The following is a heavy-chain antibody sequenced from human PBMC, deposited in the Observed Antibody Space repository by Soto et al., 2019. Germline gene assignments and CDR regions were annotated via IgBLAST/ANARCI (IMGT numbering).Heavy chain of an antibody. CDR2: IYYSGST. CDR1: GGSISSGGYY. CDR3: ARRRGGITIFGVVMWGMDV. V-gene: IGHV4-31*03. Sequence: SETLSLTCTVSGGSISSGGYYWSWIRQHPGKGLEWIGYIYYSGSTYYNLSLKSRVTISVDTSKNQFSLKLSSVTAADTAVYYCARRRGGITIFGVVMWGMDVWGQGTTVTVSS. J-gene: IGHJ6*02. D-gene: IGHD3-3*01.